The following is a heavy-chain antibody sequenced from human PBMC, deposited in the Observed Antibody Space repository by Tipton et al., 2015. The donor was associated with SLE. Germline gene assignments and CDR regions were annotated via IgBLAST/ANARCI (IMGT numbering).Heavy chain of an antibody. CDR1: GVSISTSTSY. V-gene: IGHV4-61*05. Sequence: TLSLTCTVSGVSISTSTSYGGYGGWIRQPPGKGREWIGYFYSSGGTKYNPALWSRLTMSVDTSKNQFSLRLTSMTAADTAMYYCARAKEYNSGSYYFDYWSQGSLVTVSS. CDR2: FYSSGGT. J-gene: IGHJ4*02. CDR3: ARAKEYNSGSYYFDY. D-gene: IGHD3-10*01.